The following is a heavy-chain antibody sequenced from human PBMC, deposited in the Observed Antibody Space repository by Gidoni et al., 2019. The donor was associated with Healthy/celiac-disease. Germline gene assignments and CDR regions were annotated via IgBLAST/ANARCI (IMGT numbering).Heavy chain of an antibody. CDR1: GGSISSGDYY. J-gene: IGHJ5*02. CDR2: IYYSGST. D-gene: IGHD1-26*01. Sequence: QVQLQESGPGLVKPSQTLSLTCPVSGGSISSGDYYWRLIRQPPGKGLEWIGYIYYSGSTYYNPSLKSRVTISVDTSKNQFSLKLSSVTAADTAVYYCARGAEVRENWFDPWGQGTLVTVSS. CDR3: ARGAEVRENWFDP. V-gene: IGHV4-30-4*01.